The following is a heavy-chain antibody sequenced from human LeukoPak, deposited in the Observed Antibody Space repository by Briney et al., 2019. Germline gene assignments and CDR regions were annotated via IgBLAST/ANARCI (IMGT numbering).Heavy chain of an antibody. Sequence: GGSLRLSCAASGFTVSSNYMSWVRQAPGKGLEWVSVIYSGGSTYYADSVKGRFTISRDNSKNTLYLQMNSLRAEDTAVYYCARAISSPSLYGSGSLGTDAFDIWGQGTMVTVPS. D-gene: IGHD3-10*01. CDR3: ARAISSPSLYGSGSLGTDAFDI. J-gene: IGHJ3*02. V-gene: IGHV3-53*01. CDR2: IYSGGST. CDR1: GFTVSSNY.